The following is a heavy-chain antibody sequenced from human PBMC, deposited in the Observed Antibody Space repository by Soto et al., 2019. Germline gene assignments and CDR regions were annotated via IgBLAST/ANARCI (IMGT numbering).Heavy chain of an antibody. D-gene: IGHD1-1*01. CDR3: AKEDATGTTSWFDP. CDR1: GFTFSSYS. V-gene: IGHV3-23*01. J-gene: IGHJ5*02. Sequence: EEQLLESGGGLVQPGGSLRLSCAASGFTFSSYSMGWVRQAPGEGLEWVSGISDSGVNTYYADSVKGRFTISRDNSKNTLYLQMNSLRADDTAIYFCAKEDATGTTSWFDPWGQGTLVTVSS. CDR2: ISDSGVNT.